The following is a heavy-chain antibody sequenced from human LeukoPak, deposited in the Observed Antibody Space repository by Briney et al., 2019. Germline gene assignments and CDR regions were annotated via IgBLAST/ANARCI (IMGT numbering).Heavy chain of an antibody. Sequence: KTSETLSLTCTVSGGSISSSSYYWGWIRQPPGKGLEWIGSIYYSGSTYYNPSLKSRVTISVDTSKNQFSLKLSSVTAADTAVYYCARGYYDFWSGYYPHWGQGTLVTVSS. CDR1: GGSISSSSYY. CDR3: ARGYYDFWSGYYPH. J-gene: IGHJ4*02. V-gene: IGHV4-39*07. CDR2: IYYSGST. D-gene: IGHD3-3*01.